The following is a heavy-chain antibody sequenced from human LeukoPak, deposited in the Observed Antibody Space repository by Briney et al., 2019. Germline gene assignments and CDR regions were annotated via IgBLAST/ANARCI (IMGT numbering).Heavy chain of an antibody. Sequence: GGSLRLSCAASGFTFSSYEMNWVRQAPGKRLEWISYISSNGGTIYYTDSVKGRFTISRDNAKNSLYLQMNSLRAEDTAVYYCARPPSITNPYYGMDVWGQGTTVTVSS. D-gene: IGHD3-3*01. CDR2: ISSNGGTI. CDR1: GFTFSSYE. V-gene: IGHV3-48*03. J-gene: IGHJ6*02. CDR3: ARPPSITNPYYGMDV.